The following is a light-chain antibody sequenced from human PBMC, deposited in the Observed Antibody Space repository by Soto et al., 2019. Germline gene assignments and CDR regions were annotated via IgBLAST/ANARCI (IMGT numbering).Light chain of an antibody. J-gene: IGKJ1*01. Sequence: LPMTQSPSTLSASVGYRVPINILASQSISSWLAWYQQKPGKAPKLLIYDASSLESGVPSRFSGSGSGTEFTLTISSLQPDDFATYYCQQYNSYSQTFGQGTKVDI. CDR3: QQYNSYSQT. CDR1: QSISSW. V-gene: IGKV1-5*01. CDR2: DAS.